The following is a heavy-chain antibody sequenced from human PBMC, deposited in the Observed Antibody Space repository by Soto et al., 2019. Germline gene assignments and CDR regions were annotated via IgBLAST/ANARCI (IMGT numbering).Heavy chain of an antibody. D-gene: IGHD4-17*01. J-gene: IGHJ6*02. CDR2: ISYDGSNK. Sequence: QVQLVESGGGVVQPGRSLRLSCAASGFTFNTFGMHWVRQAPGKGLEWLAVISYDGSNKYYADSVKGRFTVSTDNSKNTLYLQMNSLRVEDTAVYFCVPLTTVTTMIFYYYGMDVWCQGTTVTVSS. CDR3: VPLTTVTTMIFYYYGMDV. CDR1: GFTFNTFG. V-gene: IGHV3-30*03.